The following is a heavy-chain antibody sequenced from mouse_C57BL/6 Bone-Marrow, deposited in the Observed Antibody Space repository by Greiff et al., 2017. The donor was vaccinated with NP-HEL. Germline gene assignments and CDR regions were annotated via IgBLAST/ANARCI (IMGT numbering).Heavy chain of an antibody. CDR1: GFTFSDYG. CDR2: ISSGSSTI. D-gene: IGHD1-1*01. CDR3: ARPLYGSSYYFDY. Sequence: EVQRVESGGGLVKPGGSLKLSCAASGFTFSDYGMHWVRQAPEKGLEWVAYISSGSSTIYYADTVKGRFTISRDNAKNTLFLQMTSLRSEDTAMYYCARPLYGSSYYFDYWGQGTTLTVSS. V-gene: IGHV5-17*01. J-gene: IGHJ2*01.